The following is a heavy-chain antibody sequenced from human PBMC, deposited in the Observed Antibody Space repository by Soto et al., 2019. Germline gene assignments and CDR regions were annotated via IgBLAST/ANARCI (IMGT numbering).Heavy chain of an antibody. CDR2: ISAYNGNT. CDR1: GYTFTSYG. V-gene: IGHV1-18*01. J-gene: IGHJ6*02. Sequence: QVQLVQSGAEVKKPGASVKVSCKASGYTFTSYGISWVRQAPGQGLEWMGWISAYNGNTNYAQKLQGRVTMTTDTSTSTAYLEMRSLRSDDTAVYYCARSLEMATWGNYYYGMDVWGQGTTVTVSS. D-gene: IGHD5-12*01. CDR3: ARSLEMATWGNYYYGMDV.